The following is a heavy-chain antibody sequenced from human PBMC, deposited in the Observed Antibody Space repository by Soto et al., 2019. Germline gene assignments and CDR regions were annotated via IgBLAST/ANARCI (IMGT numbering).Heavy chain of an antibody. J-gene: IGHJ5*02. Sequence: QIQLVQSGSEVRMPVASVKVSCKASGYIFTTYSITWVRQAPGQGLEWMGWVSASNGKTNYAQKFEDRVTMTTDTSTTTAYMELRSLRSDDTAVYYCAREAFGVQASWFDPWGQGTLVTVSS. D-gene: IGHD3-10*01. CDR1: GYIFTTYS. CDR2: VSASNGKT. V-gene: IGHV1-18*01. CDR3: AREAFGVQASWFDP.